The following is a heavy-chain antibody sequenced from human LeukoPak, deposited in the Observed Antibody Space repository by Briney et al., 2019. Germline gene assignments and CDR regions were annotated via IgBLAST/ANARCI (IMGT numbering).Heavy chain of an antibody. J-gene: IGHJ4*02. Sequence: PSETLSLTCTVSGGSISSYYWSWIRQPPGKGLEWIGYIYYSGSTNYNPSLKSRVTISVDTSKNQFSLKLNSVTAADTAVYYCARAGSLWFGGSHTIDYWGQGTLVTVSS. CDR1: GGSISSYY. CDR2: IYYSGST. V-gene: IGHV4-59*01. CDR3: ARAGSLWFGGSHTIDY. D-gene: IGHD3-10*01.